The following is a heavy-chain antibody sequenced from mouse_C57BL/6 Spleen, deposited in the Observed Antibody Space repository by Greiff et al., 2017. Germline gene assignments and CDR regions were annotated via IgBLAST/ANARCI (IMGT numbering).Heavy chain of an antibody. CDR2: IDPSDSYT. V-gene: IGHV1-69*01. D-gene: IGHD2-4*01. J-gene: IGHJ2*01. CDR1: GYTFTSYW. Sequence: QVQLTQPGAELVMPGASVKLSCKASGYTFTSYWMHWVKQRPGQGLEWIGEIDPSDSYTNYNQQFKGKSTLTVDKSSSTAYMQLSRLTSEDSAVYDWARTMTAYYFDYWGQGTTRTVSS. CDR3: ARTMTAYYFDY.